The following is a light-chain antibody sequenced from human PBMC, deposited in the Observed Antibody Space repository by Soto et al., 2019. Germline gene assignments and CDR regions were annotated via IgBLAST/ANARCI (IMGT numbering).Light chain of an antibody. CDR1: QSVLSNSDNKNY. CDR3: QQYHSDPIT. J-gene: IGKJ5*01. V-gene: IGKV4-1*01. Sequence: DFVMTQSPDSLAVSLGERATINCRSSQSVLSNSDNKNYLAWFQQKPGQPPKLLFYWASTRESGVPDRFSGSGSATDFTLTISSLQAEDVAVYYCQQYHSDPITFGQGTRLENK. CDR2: WAS.